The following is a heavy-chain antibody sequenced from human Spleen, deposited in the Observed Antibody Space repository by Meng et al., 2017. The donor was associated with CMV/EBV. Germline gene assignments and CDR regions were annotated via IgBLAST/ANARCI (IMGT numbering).Heavy chain of an antibody. D-gene: IGHD4-17*01. CDR2: VSAENGDT. CDR3: ARAGAAVTTHFDF. V-gene: IGHV1-18*01. CDR1: GYNFDIYG. Sequence: QIELVQSGPELRRPGASVKVPCKASGYNFDIYGITWVRQAPGQGLEWVGWVSAENGDTDYGQKFQGRVTVTADTFTNTAYMEMRSLRSDDSAMYYCARAGAAVTTHFDFWGQGTLVTVSS. J-gene: IGHJ4*02.